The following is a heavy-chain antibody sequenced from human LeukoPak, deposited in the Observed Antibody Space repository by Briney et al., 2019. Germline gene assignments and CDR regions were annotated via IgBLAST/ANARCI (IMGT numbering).Heavy chain of an antibody. Sequence: GGSLRLSCAASGFTFSSCAMTWVRQALGKGLEWVSGISGSGGSTYYADSVKGRFTISRDNSKNTLYLQMNSLRAEDTAVYYCAKGSYSSGWYESDYWGQGTLVTVSS. CDR3: AKGSYSSGWYESDY. J-gene: IGHJ4*02. V-gene: IGHV3-23*01. CDR1: GFTFSSCA. D-gene: IGHD6-19*01. CDR2: ISGSGGST.